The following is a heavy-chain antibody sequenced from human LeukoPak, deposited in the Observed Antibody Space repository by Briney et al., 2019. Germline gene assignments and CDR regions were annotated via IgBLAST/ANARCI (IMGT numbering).Heavy chain of an antibody. Sequence: KAGGSLRLSCAASGFTFSDSYMSWIRQAPGKGLEWISYISSSGGTIYYADSVKGRFTISRDNAKNSLYLQMNSLRAEDTAVYYCAKEGGDWGEGYFDYWGQGTLVTVSS. CDR1: GFTFSDSY. D-gene: IGHD7-27*01. CDR3: AKEGGDWGEGYFDY. CDR2: ISSSGGTI. J-gene: IGHJ4*02. V-gene: IGHV3-11*01.